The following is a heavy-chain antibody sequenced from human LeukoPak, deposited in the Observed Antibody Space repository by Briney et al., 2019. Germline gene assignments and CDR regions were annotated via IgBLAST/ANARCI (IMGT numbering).Heavy chain of an antibody. CDR2: IWYDGSNK. D-gene: IGHD6-6*01. CDR3: ARESRVEYSTLIGMDV. CDR1: GFTFSSYG. J-gene: IGHJ6*02. V-gene: IGHV3-33*01. Sequence: GGSLRLSCAASGFTFSSYGMHWVRQAPGKGLEWVAVIWYDGSNKYYADPVKGRFTISRDNSKNTLYLQMNSLRAEDTAVYYCARESRVEYSTLIGMDVWGQGTTVTVSS.